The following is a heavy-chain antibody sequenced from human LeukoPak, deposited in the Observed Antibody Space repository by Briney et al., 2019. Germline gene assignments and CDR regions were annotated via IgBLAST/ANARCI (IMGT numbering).Heavy chain of an antibody. J-gene: IGHJ4*02. CDR2: IYTTGNT. CDR3: ATYSSGWPFFDY. V-gene: IGHV4-59*10. Sequence: SETLSLTCTVSGGSIISYDWSWIRQPAGKGLEWIGRIYTTGNTNYHPSLKSRVTMSVDTSKNQFSLKLSSVTAADTAMYYCATYSSGWPFFDYWGPGTLVTVSS. CDR1: GGSIISYD. D-gene: IGHD6-19*01.